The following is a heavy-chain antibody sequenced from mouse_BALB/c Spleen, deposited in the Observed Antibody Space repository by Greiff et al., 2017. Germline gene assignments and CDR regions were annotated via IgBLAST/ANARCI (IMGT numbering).Heavy chain of an antibody. CDR2: ILPGSGST. CDR3: ARYYGSRNYAMDY. CDR1: GYTFSSYW. J-gene: IGHJ4*01. Sequence: VQLQQSGAELMKPGASVKISCKATGYTFSSYWIEWVKQRPGHGLEWIGEILPGSGSTNYNEKFKGKATFTADTSSNTAYMQLSSLTSEDSAVYYCARYYGSRNYAMDYWGQGTSVTVSS. V-gene: IGHV1-9*01. D-gene: IGHD1-1*01.